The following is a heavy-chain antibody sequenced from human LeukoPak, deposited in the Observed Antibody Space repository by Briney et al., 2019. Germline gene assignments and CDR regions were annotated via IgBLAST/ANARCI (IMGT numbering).Heavy chain of an antibody. D-gene: IGHD5-18*01. CDR3: AKEDTAMVFFDY. J-gene: IGHJ4*02. CDR2: ITGRGVST. V-gene: IGHV3-23*01. Sequence: GGSLRLSCADSGFTFSSYGMSWVRQAPGKGLEWVSGITGRGVSTYYADSVKGRFTISRDNSKNTLYLQMNSLRAEDTAVYYCAKEDTAMVFFDYWGQGTLVTVSS. CDR1: GFTFSSYG.